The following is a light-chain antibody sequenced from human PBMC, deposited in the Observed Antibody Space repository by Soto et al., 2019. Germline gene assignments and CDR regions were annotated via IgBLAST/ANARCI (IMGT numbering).Light chain of an antibody. J-gene: IGLJ2*01. CDR1: SSNIGAVFD. V-gene: IGLV1-40*01. Sequence: QSVLTQPPSVSGAPGQRVTISCTGSSSNIGAVFDVHWYQQVPGTAPKLLIYENTKRPSGVPDRFSGSKSGTSASLAITGRQAEDEAAYYCQSYDSGLSGWLFGGGTKLTVL. CDR2: ENT. CDR3: QSYDSGLSGWL.